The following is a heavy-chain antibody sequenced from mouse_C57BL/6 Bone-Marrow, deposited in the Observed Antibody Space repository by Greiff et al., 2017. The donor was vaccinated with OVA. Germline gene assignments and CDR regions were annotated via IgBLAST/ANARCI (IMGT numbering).Heavy chain of an antibody. CDR1: GYTFTSYG. V-gene: IGHV1-81*01. J-gene: IGHJ3*01. D-gene: IGHD2-1*01. CDR3: AREGGNYGFAY. CDR2: IYPRSGNT. Sequence: VKLQESGAELARPGASVKLSCKASGYTFTSYGISWVKQRTGQGLEWIGEIYPRSGNTYYNEKFKGKATLTADKSSSTAYMELRSLTSEDSAVYFCAREGGNYGFAYWGQGTLVTVSA.